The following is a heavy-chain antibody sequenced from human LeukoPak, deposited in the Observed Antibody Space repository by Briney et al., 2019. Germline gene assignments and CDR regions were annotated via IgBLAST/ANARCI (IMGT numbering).Heavy chain of an antibody. D-gene: IGHD3-10*01. CDR3: AREHPYVSGTYDK. V-gene: IGHV1-69*06. J-gene: IGHJ4*01. CDR2: IIPIFGTA. Sequence: ASVKVSCKASGGTFSSYAISWVRQAPGQGLEWMGGIIPIFGTANYAQKFQGRVTITADKSTSTAYMELSSLRSEDTAVYYCAREHPYVSGTYDKWGQGTLVTVSS. CDR1: GGTFSSYA.